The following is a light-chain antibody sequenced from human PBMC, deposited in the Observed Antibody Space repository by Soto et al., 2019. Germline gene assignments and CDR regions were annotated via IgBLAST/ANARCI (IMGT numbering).Light chain of an antibody. CDR2: RVS. CDR3: MQGARWPYA. CDR1: ESPVITDGDTL. Sequence: IVLTQSPLSLPVTLGQPASISCRSSESPVITDGDTLLNWFQQRPGQSPRRLLYRVSNRDFGVPDKGSGSGSGAEFTLKISSVEAEDVAIYYCMQGARWPYAFGQGTKVEI. V-gene: IGKV2-30*01. J-gene: IGKJ2*01.